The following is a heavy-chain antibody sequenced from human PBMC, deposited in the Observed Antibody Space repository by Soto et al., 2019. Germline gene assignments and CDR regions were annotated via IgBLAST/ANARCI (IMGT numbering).Heavy chain of an antibody. D-gene: IGHD3-22*01. J-gene: IGHJ4*02. CDR1: GFTFSSYD. CDR3: ARAIGPTLFDY. CDR2: IGTTGDT. Sequence: EVQLVESGGGLVQPGGSLRLSCSASGFTFSSYDMHWVRQGKGKVLEWVSAIGTTGDTYYAGSVKGRFTISRENAKNSLYLQMNSLRAGDTAIYFCARAIGPTLFDYWGQGTLVTVSS. V-gene: IGHV3-13*04.